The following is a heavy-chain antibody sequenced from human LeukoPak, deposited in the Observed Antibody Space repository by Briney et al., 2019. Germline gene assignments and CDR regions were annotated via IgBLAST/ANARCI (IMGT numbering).Heavy chain of an antibody. J-gene: IGHJ4*02. CDR1: GFTFSSYG. CDR3: AEDGLGYCSGGSCYSDY. Sequence: PGGSLRLSCAASGFTFSSYGMHWVRQAPGKGLEWVALISYDGSNKYYADSVKGRFTISRDNSKNTLYLEMNSLRAEDTAVYYCAEDGLGYCSGGSCYSDYWGQGTLVTVSS. V-gene: IGHV3-30*18. D-gene: IGHD2-15*01. CDR2: ISYDGSNK.